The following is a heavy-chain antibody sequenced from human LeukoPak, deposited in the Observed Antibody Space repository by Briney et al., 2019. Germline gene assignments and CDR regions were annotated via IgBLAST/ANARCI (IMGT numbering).Heavy chain of an antibody. Sequence: ASVKVSCKASGYTFTSYEINWVRQATGQGLEWMGWMNPNSGNTGYAQKFQGRVTITRNTSISTAYMELSSLRSEDTAVYYCASGSGFLEWLSQDYWGQGTLVTVSS. V-gene: IGHV1-8*03. CDR3: ASGSGFLEWLSQDY. J-gene: IGHJ4*02. D-gene: IGHD3-3*01. CDR2: MNPNSGNT. CDR1: GYTFTSYE.